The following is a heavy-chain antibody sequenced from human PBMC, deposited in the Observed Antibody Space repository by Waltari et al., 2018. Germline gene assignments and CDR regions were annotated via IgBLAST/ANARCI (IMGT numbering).Heavy chain of an antibody. J-gene: IGHJ4*02. CDR2: INPNRGGT. V-gene: IGHV1-2*02. CDR1: GYTSPGYY. CDR3: ARDRRIEKWELTVE. Sequence: QVQLVQSGAEVKKPGASVKVSCKASGYTSPGYYMHWVRQAPGQGLEWVGWINPNRGGTNYAQKFQGRVTMTRDTSISTAYMELSRLRSDDTAVYYCARDRRIEKWELTVEWSQGTLVTVSS. D-gene: IGHD1-26*01.